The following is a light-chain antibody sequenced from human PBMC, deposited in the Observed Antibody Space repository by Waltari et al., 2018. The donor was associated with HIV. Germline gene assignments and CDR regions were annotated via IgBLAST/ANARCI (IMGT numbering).Light chain of an antibody. J-gene: IGKJ3*01. CDR3: QQYYDVPVT. CDR2: CAS. Sequence: DIQMTQSPSSLSASVGDRVTITCQGSQDSSIYLNWYQQKPGKAPKLLIYCASDLETGVPSRFSGGGSGTDFTFTISSLQPADIATYYCQQYYDVPVTFCPGTKLEIK. CDR1: QDSSIY. V-gene: IGKV1-33*01.